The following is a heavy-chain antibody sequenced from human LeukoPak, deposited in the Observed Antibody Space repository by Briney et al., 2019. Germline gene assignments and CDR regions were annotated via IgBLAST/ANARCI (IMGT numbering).Heavy chain of an antibody. D-gene: IGHD1-14*01. Sequence: SVKVSCKASGGTFSSYAISWVRQAPGQGLEWMGGIIPIFGTANYAQKFQGRVTITADESTSTAYMELRSLRSDDTAVYYCARDQYGGTERGCFDYWGQGTLVTVSS. V-gene: IGHV1-69*13. CDR3: ARDQYGGTERGCFDY. CDR1: GGTFSSYA. J-gene: IGHJ4*02. CDR2: IIPIFGTA.